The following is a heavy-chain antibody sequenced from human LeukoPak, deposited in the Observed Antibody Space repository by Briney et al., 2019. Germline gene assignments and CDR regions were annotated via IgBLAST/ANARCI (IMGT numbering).Heavy chain of an antibody. CDR1: GFTLSDSY. Sequence: GGSLRLSCGASGFTLSDSYMSWIRQAPGKGLEWVSYILMSTNYTSYAASVKGRLTISRDNAKNSLYLQMNSLRAEDTAVYFCAARPPVIVAGPFDYWGQGILVTVSS. CDR3: AARPPVIVAGPFDY. V-gene: IGHV3-11*03. D-gene: IGHD5-12*01. CDR2: ILMSTNYT. J-gene: IGHJ4*02.